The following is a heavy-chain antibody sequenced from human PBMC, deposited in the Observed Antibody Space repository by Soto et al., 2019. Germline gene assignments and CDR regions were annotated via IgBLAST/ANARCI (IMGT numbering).Heavy chain of an antibody. CDR1: GGTFSSYA. CDR3: ARTGQWLAKGNYYYDGMDV. Sequence: QVQLVPSGAEVQKPGSSVKVSCKASGGTFSSYAISWVRQAPGQGLEWMGGIIPIFVTANYAHKFQGRVTTTADEYTSTAYMELSSLRSEDTAVYYCARTGQWLAKGNYYYDGMDVWGQGTTVTVSS. D-gene: IGHD6-19*01. V-gene: IGHV1-69*12. CDR2: IIPIFVTA. J-gene: IGHJ6*02.